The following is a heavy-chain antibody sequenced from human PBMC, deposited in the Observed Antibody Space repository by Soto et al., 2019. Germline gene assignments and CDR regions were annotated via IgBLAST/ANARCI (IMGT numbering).Heavy chain of an antibody. CDR1: GFTFSSYA. V-gene: IGHV3-23*01. Sequence: PXGSLRLSCSAAGFTFSSYAMSWVRQAPGKGLEWVSAISGSGGSTYYADSVKGRFTISRDNSKNTLCLQMNSLRAEDTAVYYCAKDDSSGYYYDYWGQGTLVTVSS. J-gene: IGHJ4*02. D-gene: IGHD3-22*01. CDR3: AKDDSSGYYYDY. CDR2: ISGSGGST.